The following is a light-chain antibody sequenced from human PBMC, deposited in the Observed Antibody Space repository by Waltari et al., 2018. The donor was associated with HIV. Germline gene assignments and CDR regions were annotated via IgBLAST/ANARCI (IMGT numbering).Light chain of an antibody. V-gene: IGLV3-21*02. CDR3: QVWDSTTDHVV. J-gene: IGLJ2*01. Sequence: SYVLTQPPSVSVAPGQTARITCGGNNIGIKSVQWYQQKPGQAPVLVVYDDKDRPSGIPERFSGSNSENTATLIIRGVEAGDEADYHCQVWDSTTDHVVFGGGTNLIVL. CDR1: NIGIKS. CDR2: DDK.